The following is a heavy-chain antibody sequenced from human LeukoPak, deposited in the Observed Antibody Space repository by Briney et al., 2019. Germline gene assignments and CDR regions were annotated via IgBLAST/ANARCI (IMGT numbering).Heavy chain of an antibody. J-gene: IGHJ4*02. CDR1: GGSFSGYY. V-gene: IGHV4-34*01. D-gene: IGHD5-18*01. CDR2: INHSGST. CDR3: ARGQEGYSYGYDFDY. Sequence: SETLSLTCAVYGGSFSGYYWSWIRQPPGKGLEWIGEINHSGSTNYNPSLTSRVTISVDTSKNQFSLKLSSVTAADTPVYYCARGQEGYSYGYDFDYWGQGTLVTVSS.